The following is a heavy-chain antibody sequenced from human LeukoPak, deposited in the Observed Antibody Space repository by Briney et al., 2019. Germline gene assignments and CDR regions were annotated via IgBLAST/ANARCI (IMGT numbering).Heavy chain of an antibody. CDR3: ARTSTRGCSGGSCYNPNWFDP. D-gene: IGHD2-15*01. J-gene: IGHJ5*02. CDR2: IVPIFGTA. Sequence: GSSVKVSCKASGGTFSSYAISWVRQAPGQGLEWMGGIVPIFGTANYAQKFQGRVTITADKSTSTAYMELSSLRSEDTAVYYCARTSTRGCSGGSCYNPNWFDPWGQGTLVTVSS. CDR1: GGTFSSYA. V-gene: IGHV1-69*06.